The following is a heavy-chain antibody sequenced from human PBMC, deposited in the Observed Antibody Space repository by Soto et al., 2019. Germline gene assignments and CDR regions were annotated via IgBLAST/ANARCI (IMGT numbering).Heavy chain of an antibody. D-gene: IGHD4-4*01. J-gene: IGHJ6*02. CDR2: IYYSGST. Sequence: QVQLQESGPGLVKPSQTLSLTCTVSGGSISSGGHYWNWIRQHPGQGLEWIGYIYYSGSTYYNPSLKSRVTISVDTSKNQFSLKLSSVTAADTAVYYCARDQAYDYTSPGDYYYYGMDVWGQGTTVTVSS. CDR3: ARDQAYDYTSPGDYYYYGMDV. CDR1: GGSISSGGHY. V-gene: IGHV4-31*03.